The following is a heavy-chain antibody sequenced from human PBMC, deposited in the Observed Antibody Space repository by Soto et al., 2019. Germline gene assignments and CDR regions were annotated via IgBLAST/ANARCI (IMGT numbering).Heavy chain of an antibody. V-gene: IGHV5-51*01. CDR1: GDSFTSYW. CDR2: IYPGDSDT. D-gene: IGHD3-22*01. J-gene: IGHJ5*02. CDR3: ARVEVARGVQLSVYYYRLFDP. Sequence: GESLKISCKGSGDSFTSYWVGWVRQMPGRGLEWMGIIYPGDSDTKYSPSFQGHVTISADKSISTAYLQWSSLKASDTAIYYCARVEVARGVQLSVYYYRLFDPWGQGTLVTVSS.